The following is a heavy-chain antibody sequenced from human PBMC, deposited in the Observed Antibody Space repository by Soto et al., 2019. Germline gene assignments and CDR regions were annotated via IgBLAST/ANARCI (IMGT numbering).Heavy chain of an antibody. V-gene: IGHV4-59*01. Sequence: QVQLQESGPGLVKPSETLSLTCTVSGGSISSYYWSWIRPPPGKGLGMIGYTYYSGSTNNNPSLKSRVTISVDTSQNQFSLKLSSVTAADTAVYYCARSYRRYCSGGSCYSYYYYYMDVWGKGTTVTVSS. CDR1: GGSISSYY. CDR3: ARSYRRYCSGGSCYSYYYYYMDV. J-gene: IGHJ6*03. CDR2: TYYSGST. D-gene: IGHD2-15*01.